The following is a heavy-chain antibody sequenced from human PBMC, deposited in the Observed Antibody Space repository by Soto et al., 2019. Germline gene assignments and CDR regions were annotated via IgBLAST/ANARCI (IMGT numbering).Heavy chain of an antibody. CDR3: AGSYGDYVSY. J-gene: IGHJ4*02. V-gene: IGHV4-39*01. CDR1: GGSISSSSYY. Sequence: QLQLQESGPGLVKPSETLSLTCTVSGGSISSSSYYWGWIRQPSGKGLEWIGSIYYSGSTYYNPSLKDRVTISVDTARIQFSLKLTSVTAADTAVYSCAGSYGDYVSYWGQGTLVTFSS. CDR2: IYYSGST. D-gene: IGHD4-17*01.